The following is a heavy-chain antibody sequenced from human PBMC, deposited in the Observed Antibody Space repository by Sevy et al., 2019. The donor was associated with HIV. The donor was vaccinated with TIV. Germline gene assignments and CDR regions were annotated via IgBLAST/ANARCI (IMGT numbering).Heavy chain of an antibody. CDR1: GFTFSSYA. D-gene: IGHD3-22*01. CDR3: ARVAIAYYDSSGYPY. Sequence: GGSLRLSCAASGFTFSSYAMHWVRQAPGKGLEWEAVISYDGSNKYYADSVKGRFTISRDNSKNTLYLQMNSLRAEDTAVYYCARVAIAYYDSSGYPYWGQGTLVTVSS. CDR2: ISYDGSNK. J-gene: IGHJ4*02. V-gene: IGHV3-30*04.